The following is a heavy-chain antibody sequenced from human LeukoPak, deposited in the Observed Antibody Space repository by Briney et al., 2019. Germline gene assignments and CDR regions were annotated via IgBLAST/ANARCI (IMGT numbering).Heavy chain of an antibody. Sequence: GASVKVPCKASGYTFTSYGISWVRQAPGQGLEWMGWISAYNGNTNYAQKLQGRVTMTTDTSTSTAYMELRSLRSDDTAVYYCARRYCSSTSCYRQLEYWGQGTLVTVSS. D-gene: IGHD2-2*01. CDR2: ISAYNGNT. V-gene: IGHV1-18*01. CDR3: ARRYCSSTSCYRQLEY. CDR1: GYTFTSYG. J-gene: IGHJ4*02.